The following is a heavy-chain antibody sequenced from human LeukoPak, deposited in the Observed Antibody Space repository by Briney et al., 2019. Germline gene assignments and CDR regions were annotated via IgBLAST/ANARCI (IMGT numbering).Heavy chain of an antibody. CDR2: IYYNGIT. CDR3: ARLLYSGYERVFDY. V-gene: IGHV4-59*08. Sequence: SETLSLTCAVSGGSISGYYWIWIRQPPGKGLEWIGYIYYNGITNYNPSLKSRVTISVDTSKNQFSLKLSSVTAADTAVYYCARLLYSGYERVFDYWGQGTLVTVSS. D-gene: IGHD5-12*01. CDR1: GGSISGYY. J-gene: IGHJ4*02.